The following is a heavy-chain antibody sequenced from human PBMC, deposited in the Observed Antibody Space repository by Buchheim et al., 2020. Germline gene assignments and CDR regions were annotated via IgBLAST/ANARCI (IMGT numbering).Heavy chain of an antibody. CDR1: GFTFSVYA. J-gene: IGHJ4*02. CDR2: ISSSGSYI. V-gene: IGHV3-21*01. D-gene: IGHD6-19*01. CDR3: ARADTSGPYYFDS. Sequence: EVQLVESGGGLVKPGESLRLSCAASGFTFSVYAMSWLRQAPGKGLEWVSSISSSGSYIYYADSLKGRFTIPKEKAKNSAYLQMNSLRAEDTAVYYCARADTSGPYYFDSWGQGTL.